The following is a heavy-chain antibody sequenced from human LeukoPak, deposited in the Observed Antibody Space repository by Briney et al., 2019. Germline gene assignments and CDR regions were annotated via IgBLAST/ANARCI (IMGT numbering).Heavy chain of an antibody. CDR3: ARERFGELLSDFDY. CDR2: ISYDGSNK. J-gene: IGHJ4*02. D-gene: IGHD3-10*01. Sequence: GGSLRLSCAASGFTFSSYAMHWVRQAPGKGLEGVAVISYDGSNKYYADSVKGRFTISRDNSKNTLYLQMNSLRAEDTAVYYCARERFGELLSDFDYWGQGTLVTVSS. V-gene: IGHV3-30-3*01. CDR1: GFTFSSYA.